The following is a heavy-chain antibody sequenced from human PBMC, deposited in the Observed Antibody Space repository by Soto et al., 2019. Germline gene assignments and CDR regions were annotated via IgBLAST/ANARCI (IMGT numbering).Heavy chain of an antibody. CDR2: TYTSGAA. CDR1: GSSFSNFY. V-gene: IGHV4-4*07. CDR3: ARGGIQLSYAFDY. D-gene: IGHD1-1*01. J-gene: IGHJ4*02. Sequence: QVQLQESGPRLVKPSETLSLTCSVSGSSFSNFYWSWIRQSAGKGLEWIGRTYTSGAASYNPSLKSRVMMSVDTSQTQMSLSVRSVTAADTAVYFCARGGIQLSYAFDYWGPGILVTVSS.